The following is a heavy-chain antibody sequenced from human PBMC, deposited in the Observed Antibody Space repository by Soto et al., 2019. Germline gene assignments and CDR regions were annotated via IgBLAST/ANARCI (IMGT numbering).Heavy chain of an antibody. CDR2: ISYDGSNK. CDR1: GFTFSSYG. D-gene: IGHD3-10*01. J-gene: IGHJ4*02. V-gene: IGHV3-30*03. Sequence: QVQLVESGGGVVQPGRSLRLSRAASGFTFSSYGMHWVRQAPGKGLEWVAVISYDGSNKYYADSVKGRFTISRDNSKNTLYLQMNSLRAEDTVVYYCAQSWGYNAALDYWGQGTLVTVSS. CDR3: AQSWGYNAALDY.